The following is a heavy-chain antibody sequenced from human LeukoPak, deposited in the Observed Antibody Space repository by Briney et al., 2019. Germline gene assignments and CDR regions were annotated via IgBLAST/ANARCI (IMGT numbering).Heavy chain of an antibody. CDR2: ISAYNGNT. CDR3: ALIVVVPAAMNYYYYYGMDV. V-gene: IGHV1-18*01. Sequence: ASVKVSCKASGYTFTSYGISWVRQAPGQGLEWMGWISAYNGNTNYAQKLQGRVTMTTDTSTSTAYMELRSLRSGDTAVYYCALIVVVPAAMNYYYYYGMDVWGQGTTVTVSS. J-gene: IGHJ6*02. CDR1: GYTFTSYG. D-gene: IGHD2-2*01.